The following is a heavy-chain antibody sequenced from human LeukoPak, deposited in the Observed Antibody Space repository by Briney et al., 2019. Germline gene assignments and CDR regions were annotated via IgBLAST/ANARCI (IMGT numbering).Heavy chain of an antibody. D-gene: IGHD3-22*01. CDR2: INHSGST. V-gene: IGHV4-34*01. CDR3: ARGPGYYYDSSGYFLSYYYYGMDV. Sequence: SETLSLTCAVYGGSFSGYYWSWIRQPPGKGLEWIGEINHSGSTNYNPSLKSRVTISVDTSKNQFSLKLSSVTAADTAVYYCARGPGYYYDSSGYFLSYYYYGMDVWGQGTTVTVSS. J-gene: IGHJ6*02. CDR1: GGSFSGYY.